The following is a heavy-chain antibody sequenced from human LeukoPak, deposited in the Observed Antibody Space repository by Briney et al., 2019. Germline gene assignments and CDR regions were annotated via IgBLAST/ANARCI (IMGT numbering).Heavy chain of an antibody. CDR3: AKRIGTTGTGDY. V-gene: IGHV3-30*18. CDR2: ISYDGSNK. Sequence: PGRSLRVSCAASGFTFSSDGMHCVRQAPGKGLEWVAVISYDGSNKYYADSVKGRFTISRDNSKNTLYLQMNSLRAEDTAVYYCAKRIGTTGTGDYWGQGTLVTASS. D-gene: IGHD1-1*01. J-gene: IGHJ4*02. CDR1: GFTFSSDG.